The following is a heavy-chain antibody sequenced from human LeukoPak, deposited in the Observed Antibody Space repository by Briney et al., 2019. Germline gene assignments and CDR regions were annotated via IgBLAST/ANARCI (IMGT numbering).Heavy chain of an antibody. CDR3: ARSNQADDY. CDR2: INPGGSST. CDR1: VFTFSSYC. J-gene: IGHJ4*02. V-gene: IGHV3-74*01. D-gene: IGHD1-14*01. Sequence: GGSLRLSCAASVFTFSSYCMIGVRRSPGKALEWVSRINPGGSSTAYADSVKGRFTISRDNAKNTLYLQMDSLRAEDTAIYYCARSNQADDYWGQGTLVTVSS.